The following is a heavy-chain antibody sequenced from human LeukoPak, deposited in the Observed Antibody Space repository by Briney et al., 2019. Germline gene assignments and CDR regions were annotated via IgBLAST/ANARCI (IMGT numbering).Heavy chain of an antibody. Sequence: SETLSLTCAVSGGSFSGYYWTWIRQPPGKGLEWIGEINHSGSANYSPSLSSRVTISLDMSENQFSLKLTSVTAADTAVYYCARGGDSSGYYYPVFDYWGQGTLVTVSS. D-gene: IGHD3-22*01. CDR2: INHSGSA. CDR1: GGSFSGYY. V-gene: IGHV4-34*01. J-gene: IGHJ4*02. CDR3: ARGGDSSGYYYPVFDY.